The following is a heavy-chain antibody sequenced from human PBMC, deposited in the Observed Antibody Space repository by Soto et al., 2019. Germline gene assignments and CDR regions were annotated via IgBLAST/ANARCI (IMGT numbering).Heavy chain of an antibody. CDR1: GGSIGSGDYY. CDR2: IYYSGST. J-gene: IGHJ4*02. Sequence: SEPLSLTYTVSGGSIGSGDYYWSLIRQPPGKGLEWIGSIYYSGSTYYNPSLKSRVTISVDTSKNQFSLKLNSVTAADTAVYYCASRHSSPYFDYWGQGTLVTVSS. D-gene: IGHD6-13*01. CDR3: ASRHSSPYFDY. V-gene: IGHV4-30-4*01.